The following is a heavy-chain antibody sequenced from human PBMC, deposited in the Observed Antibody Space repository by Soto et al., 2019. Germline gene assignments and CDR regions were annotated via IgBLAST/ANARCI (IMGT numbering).Heavy chain of an antibody. Sequence: GGSLRLSCAASGFTFSSYAMSGVRQAPGKGLEWVSAISGSGGSTYYADSVKGRFTISRDNSKNTLYLQMNSLRAEDTAVYYCAKDGTKQLDGPFDYWGQGTLVTVSS. CDR2: ISGSGGST. V-gene: IGHV3-23*01. D-gene: IGHD6-13*01. CDR3: AKDGTKQLDGPFDY. J-gene: IGHJ4*02. CDR1: GFTFSSYA.